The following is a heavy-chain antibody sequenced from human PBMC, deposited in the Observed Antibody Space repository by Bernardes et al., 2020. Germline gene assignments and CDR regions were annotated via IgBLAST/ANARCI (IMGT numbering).Heavy chain of an antibody. CDR2: MNPNSGNT. CDR1: GYTFTSYD. J-gene: IGHJ6*03. D-gene: IGHD2-15*01. CDR3: ARVGSGTLRRKKDYYYYYMDV. V-gene: IGHV1-8*01. Sequence: ASVKVSCKASGYTFTSYDINWVRQATGQGLEWMGWMNPNSGNTGYAQKFQGRVTMTRNTSISTAYMELSSLRSEDTAVYYCARVGSGTLRRKKDYYYYYMDVWGKGTTVTVSS.